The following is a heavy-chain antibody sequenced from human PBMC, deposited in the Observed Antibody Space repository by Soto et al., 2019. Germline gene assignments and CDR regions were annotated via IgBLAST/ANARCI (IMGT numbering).Heavy chain of an antibody. D-gene: IGHD5-12*01. Sequence: GGSLRLSCTASGFTFGDYAMSWFRQAPGKGLEWVGFIRSKAYGGTTEYAASVKGRFTISRDDSKSIAYLQMNSLKTEDTAVYYCTRDRGTSGYDRREWDYWGQGTLVTVSS. J-gene: IGHJ4*02. V-gene: IGHV3-49*03. CDR2: IRSKAYGGTT. CDR3: TRDRGTSGYDRREWDY. CDR1: GFTFGDYA.